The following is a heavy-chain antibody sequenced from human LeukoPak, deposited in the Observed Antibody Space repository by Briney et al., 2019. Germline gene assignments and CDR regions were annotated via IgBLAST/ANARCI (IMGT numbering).Heavy chain of an antibody. Sequence: GGSLRLSCAASGFTLSTYWMTWVRQAPGKGLEWVANIKQDGSEKYYVDSVKGRFTISRDNAKKLLYLQMNSLRVEHTAVYYCARDRGSSGRLGRFDNWGQGTLVTVSP. CDR2: IKQDGSEK. J-gene: IGHJ4*02. V-gene: IGHV3-7*01. CDR1: GFTLSTYW. D-gene: IGHD6-19*01. CDR3: ARDRGSSGRLGRFDN.